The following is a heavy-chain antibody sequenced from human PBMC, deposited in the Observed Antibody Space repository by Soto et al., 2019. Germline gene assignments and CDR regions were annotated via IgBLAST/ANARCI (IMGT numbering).Heavy chain of an antibody. J-gene: IGHJ4*02. D-gene: IGHD2-2*01. CDR1: GYTFTGYY. CDR3: ARGGRYCSSTSCYSATRIILRY. Sequence: QVQLVQSGAEVKKPGASVKVSCKASGYTFTGYYMHWVRQAPGQGLEWMGWINPNSGGTNYAQKFQGWVTMTRDTSISTAYMELSSLRSDDTAVYYCARGGRYCSSTSCYSATRIILRYWGQGTLVTVSS. CDR2: INPNSGGT. V-gene: IGHV1-2*04.